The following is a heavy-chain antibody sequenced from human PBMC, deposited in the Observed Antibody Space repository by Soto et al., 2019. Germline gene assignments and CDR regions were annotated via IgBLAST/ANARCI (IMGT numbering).Heavy chain of an antibody. Sequence: QVQLVQSGAEVKKPGSSVKVSCKASAGTFSSYAISWVRQAPGQGLEWMGGIIPIFGTANYAQKFQGRVTITSDESTSTAYMELSSLRSEDTAVYYCACMLERNDDFSSEYYGMDVWGQGTTVTVSS. D-gene: IGHD3-3*01. CDR2: IIPIFGTA. CDR1: AGTFSSYA. V-gene: IGHV1-69*01. J-gene: IGHJ6*02. CDR3: ACMLERNDDFSSEYYGMDV.